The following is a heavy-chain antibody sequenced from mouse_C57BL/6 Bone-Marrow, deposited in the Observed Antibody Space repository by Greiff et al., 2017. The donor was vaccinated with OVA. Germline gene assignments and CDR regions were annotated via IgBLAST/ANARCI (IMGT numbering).Heavy chain of an antibody. D-gene: IGHD1-1*01. CDR1: GYTFTSYW. CDR2: IHPNSGST. CDR3: ARWNYGSSYVGAMDY. V-gene: IGHV1-64*01. Sequence: QVQLKQPGAELVKPGASVKLSCKASGYTFTSYWMHWVKQRPGQGLEWIGMIHPNSGSTNYNEKFKSKATLTVDKSSSTAYMQLSSLTSEDSAVYYRARWNYGSSYVGAMDYWGQGTSVTVSS. J-gene: IGHJ4*01.